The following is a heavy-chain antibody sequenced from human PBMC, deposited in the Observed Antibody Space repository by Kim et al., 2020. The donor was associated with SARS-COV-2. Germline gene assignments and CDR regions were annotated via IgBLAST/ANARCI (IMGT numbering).Heavy chain of an antibody. CDR3: ARDLQAYGDSRVGWYYYYGMDV. Sequence: SETLSLTCTVSGGSISSYYWSWIRQPPGKGLEWIGYIYYSGSTNYNPSLKSRVTISVDTSKNQFSLKLSSVTAADTAVYYCARDLQAYGDSRVGWYYYYGMDVWGQGTTVTVSS. J-gene: IGHJ6*02. CDR1: GGSISSYY. D-gene: IGHD4-17*01. CDR2: IYYSGST. V-gene: IGHV4-59*01.